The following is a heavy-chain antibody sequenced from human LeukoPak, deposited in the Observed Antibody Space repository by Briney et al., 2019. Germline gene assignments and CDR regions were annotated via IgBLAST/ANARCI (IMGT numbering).Heavy chain of an antibody. CDR3: ARVGIAVAGGYYYGMDV. Sequence: ASVKVSCKASGYTFTGYYMHWVRQAPGQGLEWMGWINPNSGGTNYAQKFQGWVTMTRDTSISTAYMELSRLRSDDTAVYYCARVGIAVAGGYYYGMDVWGQGTTVTVSS. V-gene: IGHV1-2*04. CDR2: INPNSGGT. D-gene: IGHD6-19*01. CDR1: GYTFTGYY. J-gene: IGHJ6*02.